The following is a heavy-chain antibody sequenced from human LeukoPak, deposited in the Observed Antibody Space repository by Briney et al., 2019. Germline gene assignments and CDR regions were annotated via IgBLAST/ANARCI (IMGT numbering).Heavy chain of an antibody. Sequence: ASVKVSCKASGYTFNGYYMHWVRQAPGQGLEWMGILNPSGGSTSYAQKFQGRVTMTGDMSTSTVYMELSSLRSEDTAVYYCARRPRIAVRLDAFDIWGQGTMLTVSS. CDR3: ARRPRIAVRLDAFDI. V-gene: IGHV1-46*02. CDR2: LNPSGGST. CDR1: GYTFNGYY. J-gene: IGHJ3*02. D-gene: IGHD6-6*01.